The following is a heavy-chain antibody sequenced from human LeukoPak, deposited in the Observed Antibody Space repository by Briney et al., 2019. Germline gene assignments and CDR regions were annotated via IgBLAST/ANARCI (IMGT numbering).Heavy chain of an antibody. CDR2: IIPIFGTA. CDR3: TTDPPPYSSDRTFDY. D-gene: IGHD6-19*01. Sequence: SVKVSCKASGGTFSSYAISWVRQAPGQGLEWMGRIIPIFGTAKYAQKFQGRVTITTDESTSTAYMELSSLRSEDTAVYYCTTDPPPYSSDRTFDYWGQGTLVTVSS. V-gene: IGHV1-69*05. CDR1: GGTFSSYA. J-gene: IGHJ4*02.